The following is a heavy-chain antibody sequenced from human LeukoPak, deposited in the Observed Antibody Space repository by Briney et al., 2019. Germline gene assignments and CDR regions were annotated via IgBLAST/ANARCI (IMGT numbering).Heavy chain of an antibody. V-gene: IGHV4-61*02. J-gene: IGHJ4*02. Sequence: SQTLSLTCTVSGGSISSGSYYWSWIRQPAGKGLEWIGRIYTSGSTNYNPSLKSRVTISVDTSKNQFSLKLSPVTAADTAVYYCARARYCSSTSCRGYFDYWGQGTLVTVSS. CDR1: GGSISSGSYY. D-gene: IGHD2-2*01. CDR2: IYTSGST. CDR3: ARARYCSSTSCRGYFDY.